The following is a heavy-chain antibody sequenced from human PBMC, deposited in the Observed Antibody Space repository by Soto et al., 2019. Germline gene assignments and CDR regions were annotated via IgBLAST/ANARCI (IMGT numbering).Heavy chain of an antibody. D-gene: IGHD5-12*01. CDR1: GGSISSSTYY. Sequence: QLQLRESGPGLVQPSETLSLTCLVSGGSISSSTYYCGWFRQPPGQGLEWIGSIYYSGATYYNPSLRSRITISMDRSKNHFSLKLTSVTAADTAIYYCAPVGIGTTTVDYWGQGTLVTVSS. J-gene: IGHJ4*02. V-gene: IGHV4-39*02. CDR3: APVGIGTTTVDY. CDR2: IYYSGAT.